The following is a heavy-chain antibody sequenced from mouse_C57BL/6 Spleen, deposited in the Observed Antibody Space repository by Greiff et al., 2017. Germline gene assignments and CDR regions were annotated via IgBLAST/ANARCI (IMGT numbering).Heavy chain of an antibody. CDR3: ARRGPRYWYFDV. CDR2: FHPYNDDT. D-gene: IGHD3-3*01. Sequence: QVQLKESGAELVKPGASVKMSCKASGYTFTTYPIEWMKQNHGKSLEWIGNFHPYNDDTKYNEKFKGKATLTVEKSSSTVYLELSRLTSDDSAVYYCARRGPRYWYFDVWGTGTTVTVSS. J-gene: IGHJ1*03. CDR1: GYTFTTYP. V-gene: IGHV1-47*01.